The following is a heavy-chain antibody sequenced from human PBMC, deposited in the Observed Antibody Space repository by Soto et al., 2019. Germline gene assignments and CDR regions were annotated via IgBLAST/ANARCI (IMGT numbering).Heavy chain of an antibody. Sequence: PGGSLRLSCAASGFTFSSYGMHWVRQAPGKGLEWVAVISYDGSNKYYADSVKGRFTISRDNSKNTLYLQMNSLRAEDTAVYYCAKGLNYYDSSGYYPAYYYYYGMDVWGQGTTVTVSS. CDR2: ISYDGSNK. D-gene: IGHD3-22*01. J-gene: IGHJ6*02. V-gene: IGHV3-30*18. CDR3: AKGLNYYDSSGYYPAYYYYYGMDV. CDR1: GFTFSSYG.